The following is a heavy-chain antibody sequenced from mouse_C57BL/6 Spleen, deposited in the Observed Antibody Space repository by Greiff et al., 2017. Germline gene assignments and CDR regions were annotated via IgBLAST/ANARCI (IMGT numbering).Heavy chain of an antibody. CDR1: GFSLTSYG. CDR2: IWSGGST. J-gene: IGHJ4*01. D-gene: IGHD1-2*01. V-gene: IGHV2-4*01. Sequence: QKQSGPGLVQPSQSLSITCTVSGFSLTSYGVHWVRQPPGKGLEWLGVIWSGGSTDYNAAFISRLSISKDNSKSQVFFNMNRLQADDTAIYYCAKSTTAYAMDYWGQGTSVTVSS. CDR3: AKSTTAYAMDY.